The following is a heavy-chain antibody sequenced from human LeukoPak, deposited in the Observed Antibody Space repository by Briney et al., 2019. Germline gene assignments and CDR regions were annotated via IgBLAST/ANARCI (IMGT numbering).Heavy chain of an antibody. CDR2: INTKGNRP. CDR1: GFTFSSFA. Sequence: EGSLRLSCAASGFTFSSFAMHWVRQAPGKGLEYVSSINTKGNRPFYANSVKGRFTVSRDNSKNMVYLQMGSLRAEDMAVYYCARDPGRAGTTEWYYFDSWGQGTLVTVSS. D-gene: IGHD3-3*01. V-gene: IGHV3-64*01. J-gene: IGHJ4*02. CDR3: ARDPGRAGTTEWYYFDS.